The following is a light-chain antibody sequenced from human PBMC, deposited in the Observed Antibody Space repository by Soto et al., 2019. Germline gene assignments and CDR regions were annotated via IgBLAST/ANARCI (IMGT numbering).Light chain of an antibody. J-gene: IGKJ1*01. CDR2: DAS. CDR1: QSISSW. Sequence: DIQMTQSPSTLSASVGDSVTITCRASQSISSWLAWYQKKPGKDPKLLIYDASSLESGVPSRFSGSGSGTEFNLTISSLQPDDFATYECQQYNSYSRTFGQGTKGDIK. CDR3: QQYNSYSRT. V-gene: IGKV1-5*01.